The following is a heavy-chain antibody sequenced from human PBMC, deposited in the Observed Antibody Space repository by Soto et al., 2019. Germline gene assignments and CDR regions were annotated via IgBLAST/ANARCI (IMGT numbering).Heavy chain of an antibody. CDR2: IKSKTDGGTT. V-gene: IGHV3-15*01. J-gene: IGHJ5*02. CDR3: ARGGNWFDP. D-gene: IGHD3-10*01. CDR1: GFTFSNAW. Sequence: GESLKISCAASGFTFSNAWMSWVRQAPGKGLEWVGRIKSKTDGGTTDYAAPVKGRFTISRDDSKNTLYLQMNSLRAEDTAVYYCARGGNWFDPWGQGTLVTVSS.